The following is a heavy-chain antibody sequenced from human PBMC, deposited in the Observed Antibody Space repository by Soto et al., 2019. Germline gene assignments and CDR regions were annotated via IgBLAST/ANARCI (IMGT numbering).Heavy chain of an antibody. D-gene: IGHD1-1*01. CDR2: FDPGDFQP. J-gene: IGHJ5*02. CDR1: GYSFAGYW. Sequence: PGESLKISCKGSGYSFAGYWITWVRQMPGKGLVWLGRFDPGDFQPYYSPFFRGHVTISVANSITIVFLQWSSLRAEDTAVFYCAKLALDPVPGTTPAGFDPWGQGTLVTVSS. V-gene: IGHV5-10-1*01. CDR3: AKLALDPVPGTTPAGFDP.